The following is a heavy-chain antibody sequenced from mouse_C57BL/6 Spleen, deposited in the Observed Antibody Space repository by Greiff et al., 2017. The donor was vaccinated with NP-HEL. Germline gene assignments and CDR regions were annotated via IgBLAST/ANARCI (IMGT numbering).Heavy chain of an antibody. CDR3: TEDYGGHYAMDY. CDR1: GFTFSNYW. CDR2: IRLKSDNYAT. D-gene: IGHD1-1*01. J-gene: IGHJ4*01. V-gene: IGHV6-3*01. Sequence: VQLKESGGGLVQPGGSMKLSCVASGFTFSNYWMNWVRQSPEKGLEWVAQIRLKSDNYATHYAESVKGRFTISRDDSKSSVYLQMNNLRAEDTGIYYCTEDYGGHYAMDYWGQGTSVTVSS.